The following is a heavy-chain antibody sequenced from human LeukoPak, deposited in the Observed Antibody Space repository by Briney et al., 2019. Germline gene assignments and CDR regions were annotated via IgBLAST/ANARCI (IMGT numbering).Heavy chain of an antibody. Sequence: XXLRLXXXXSGFXXSSYWMSWVRQARGKGREWVANIKQDGSEKYYVDCVKGRFTISRDNAKNSLYLQMNSLRAEDTAVYYCARALADYYDSSGYYYGSFDYWGQGTLVTVSS. V-gene: IGHV3-7*01. CDR1: GFXXSSYW. D-gene: IGHD3-22*01. J-gene: IGHJ4*02. CDR2: IKQDGSEK. CDR3: ARALADYYDSSGYYYGSFDY.